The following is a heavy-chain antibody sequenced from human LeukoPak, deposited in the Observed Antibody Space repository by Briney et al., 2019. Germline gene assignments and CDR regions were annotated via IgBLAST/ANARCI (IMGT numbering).Heavy chain of an antibody. CDR1: GYSISSGYY. CDR3: ARGGFPFDY. D-gene: IGHD5-12*01. Sequence: SETLSLTCTVSGYSISSGYYWGWIRQPPGKGLEWIGSIYHSGSTNYNPSLKSRVTISVDTSKNQFSLKLNSVTAADTAVYYCARGGFPFDYWGQGTLVTVSS. J-gene: IGHJ4*02. V-gene: IGHV4-38-2*02. CDR2: IYHSGST.